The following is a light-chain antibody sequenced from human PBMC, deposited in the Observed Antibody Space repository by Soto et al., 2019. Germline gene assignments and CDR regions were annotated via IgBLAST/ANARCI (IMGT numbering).Light chain of an antibody. CDR2: SNS. J-gene: IGLJ2*01. V-gene: IGLV1-44*01. Sequence: QSVQTQTPSESWTPGQRVSISCSGSSTNIGRNTVIWYQQVPGTTPKVLIYSNSQRPSGVPDRFSGSKSGTSASLAISGLQSDDEAHYYCAAWDDSLNGVVFGGGTQLTIL. CDR3: AAWDDSLNGVV. CDR1: STNIGRNT.